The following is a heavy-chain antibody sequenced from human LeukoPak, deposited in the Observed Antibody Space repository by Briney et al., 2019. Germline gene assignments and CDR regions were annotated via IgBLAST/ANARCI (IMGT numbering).Heavy chain of an antibody. CDR2: MNPNSGNT. Sequence: WASVKVSCKASGYTFTSYGINWVRQATGQGLEWMGWMNPNSGNTGYAQKFQGRVTMTRNTSISTAYMELSSLRSEDTAVYYCARRGYCSSTSCRYGNWFDPWGQGTLVTVSS. V-gene: IGHV1-8*02. J-gene: IGHJ5*02. CDR1: GYTFTSYG. D-gene: IGHD2-2*01. CDR3: ARRGYCSSTSCRYGNWFDP.